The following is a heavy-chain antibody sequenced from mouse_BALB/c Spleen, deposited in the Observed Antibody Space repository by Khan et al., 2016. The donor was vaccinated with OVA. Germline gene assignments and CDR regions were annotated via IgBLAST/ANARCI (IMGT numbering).Heavy chain of an antibody. CDR3: GTSYFYGYYFDY. Sequence: VQLKESGGGLVQPGGSRKLSCAASGFTFNSYGMHWVRQAPEKGLEWVAYISGDSNTIYYTDTVKGRFTISRDNPKNTLFLQMTSLMSEDTAMYYCGTSYFYGYYFDYWGPGTIVTVS. CDR2: ISGDSNTI. J-gene: IGHJ2*01. V-gene: IGHV5-17*02. CDR1: GFTFNSYG. D-gene: IGHD1-1*01.